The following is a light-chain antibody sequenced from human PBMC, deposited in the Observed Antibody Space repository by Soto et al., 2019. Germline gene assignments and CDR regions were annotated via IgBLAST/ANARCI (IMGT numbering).Light chain of an antibody. CDR3: QQYINWPLT. J-gene: IGKJ4*01. Sequence: EMVLTQSPAILSLSRGVRATLSCRASHRFSSTLAWYQQKPGQAPRLLIYGASTRATGIPARFSGSRSGTEFTLTISSLQSEDFAVYYCQQYINWPLTFGGGTEVDIK. CDR1: HRFSST. V-gene: IGKV3-15*01. CDR2: GAS.